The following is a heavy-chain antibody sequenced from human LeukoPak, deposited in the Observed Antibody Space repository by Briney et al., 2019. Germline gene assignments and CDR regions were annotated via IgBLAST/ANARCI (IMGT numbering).Heavy chain of an antibody. D-gene: IGHD5-12*01. CDR3: ARGGGYDKYYFDY. V-gene: IGHV3-30*03. Sequence: GGSLRLSCAASGFTFSNYGMHWVRQAPGKGLDWVAVISYDGNSKYYADSVKGRFTISRDNSKNTLYLQMNSLRAEDTAVYYCARGGGYDKYYFDYWGQGTLVTVSS. J-gene: IGHJ4*02. CDR2: ISYDGNSK. CDR1: GFTFSNYG.